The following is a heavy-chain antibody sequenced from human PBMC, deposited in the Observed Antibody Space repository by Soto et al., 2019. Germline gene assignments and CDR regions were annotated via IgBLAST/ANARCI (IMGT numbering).Heavy chain of an antibody. Sequence: ASVKVSCKASGGTFSSYAISWVRQAPGQGLEWMGGIIPIFGTANYAQKFQGRVTITADKSTSTAYMELSSLRSEDMAVYYCARVQRGYSGYGQGSFDYWGQGTLVTVSS. CDR2: IIPIFGTA. CDR3: ARVQRGYSGYGQGSFDY. V-gene: IGHV1-69*06. D-gene: IGHD5-12*01. CDR1: GGTFSSYA. J-gene: IGHJ4*02.